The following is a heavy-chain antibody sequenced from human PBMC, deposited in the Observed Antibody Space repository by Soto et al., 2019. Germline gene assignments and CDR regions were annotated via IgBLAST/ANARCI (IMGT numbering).Heavy chain of an antibody. J-gene: IGHJ4*02. CDR1: GGTFSSYA. D-gene: IGHD3-3*02. CDR3: ARARDPFLEWLPFDY. CDR2: IIPIFGTA. V-gene: IGHV1-69*12. Sequence: QVQLVQSGAEVKKPGSSVKVSCKASGGTFSSYAISWVRQAPGQGIEWMGGIIPIFGTANYAQKFQGRVTVTADESTRTAYMELSSLRSEDTAVYYSARARDPFLEWLPFDYWGQGTLVTVSS.